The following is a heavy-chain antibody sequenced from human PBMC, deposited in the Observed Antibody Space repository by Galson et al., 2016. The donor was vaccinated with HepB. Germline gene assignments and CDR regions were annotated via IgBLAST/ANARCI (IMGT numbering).Heavy chain of an antibody. CDR3: ARDPVGATSFGY. D-gene: IGHD1-26*01. J-gene: IGHJ4*02. CDR2: IYYSGST. V-gene: IGHV4-31*03. Sequence: TLSLTCNVSGGSISTGGYHWSWIRQHPGKGLEWIGYIYYSGSTYYNPSLKSRVTISADTSKNQFSLKLSSVTAADTAVYYCARDPVGATSFGYWGQGTLVTVSS. CDR1: GGSISTGGYH.